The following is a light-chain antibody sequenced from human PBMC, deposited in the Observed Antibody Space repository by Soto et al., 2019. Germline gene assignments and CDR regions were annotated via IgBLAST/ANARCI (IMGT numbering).Light chain of an antibody. Sequence: EIFLTQSPGILSLSRGEIATLSCRASQSITNNYLAWYQQKPGRAHRLLIYGASSRATGIPDRFSGSGSGTDFTLTISRLEPEDFAMYYCQQYGYLVTFGGGTKVDI. V-gene: IGKV3-20*01. CDR1: QSITNNY. CDR2: GAS. J-gene: IGKJ4*01. CDR3: QQYGYLVT.